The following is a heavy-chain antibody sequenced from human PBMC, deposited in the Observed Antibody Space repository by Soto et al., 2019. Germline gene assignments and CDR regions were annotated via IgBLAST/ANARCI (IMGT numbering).Heavy chain of an antibody. CDR2: INHLGSI. J-gene: IGHJ6*03. CDR1: GGSLSDYF. D-gene: IGHD2-21*01. V-gene: IGHV4-34*01. Sequence: QVQLQQWGAGLLKPSETLSLTCVVSGGSLSDYFWSSIRQPPGMALEWIGEINHLGSINYNPSLKSRVTTSVDTSKNQFSLTLNSVTAADTATYYCARGGISHWAYFYYMDVWDRGTTVTVSS. CDR3: ARGGISHWAYFYYMDV.